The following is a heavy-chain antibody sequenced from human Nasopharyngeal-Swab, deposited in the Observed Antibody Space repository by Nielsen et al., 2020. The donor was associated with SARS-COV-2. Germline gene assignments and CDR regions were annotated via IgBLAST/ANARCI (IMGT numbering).Heavy chain of an antibody. Sequence: RQRLVWWGRIYYSGSTYYNPSLKSRVTISVDTSKNQFSLKLSSVTAADTAVYYYARRVARAPRHEGDYYYGMDVWGQGTTVTVSS. J-gene: IGHJ6*02. CDR2: IYYSGST. D-gene: IGHD3-16*01. V-gene: IGHV4-39*01. CDR3: ARRVARAPRHEGDYYYGMDV.